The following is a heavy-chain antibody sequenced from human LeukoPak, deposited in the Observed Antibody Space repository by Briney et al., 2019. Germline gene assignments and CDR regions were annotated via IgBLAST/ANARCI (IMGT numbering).Heavy chain of an antibody. Sequence: SETLSLTCTVSDGSISSYYWSWLRQPPGKGLEWIGYIYNSGSTNYNTSLKRRVTISVEKSKKQFSLKLSSVTATDTAVYYCARAVRAREAGRTWLQLPYYYMDVWGKGTTVTISS. J-gene: IGHJ6*03. V-gene: IGHV4-59*01. CDR1: DGSISSYY. CDR3: ARAVRAREAGRTWLQLPYYYMDV. D-gene: IGHD5-24*01. CDR2: IYNSGST.